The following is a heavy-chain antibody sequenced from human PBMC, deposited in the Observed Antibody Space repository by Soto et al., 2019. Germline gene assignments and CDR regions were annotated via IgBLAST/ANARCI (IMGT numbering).Heavy chain of an antibody. CDR1: GFTFSAYA. Sequence: EVQVVESGGGLVQPGGSLRLSCAASGFTFSAYAMHWVRQAPGKGLEYVSAITSVGISTYYANSVKGRFTISRDNSKNSLYLQMGSLQPEDMAVYSCAGDVGGTFPSIMDVWGQGTTVTVSS. CDR2: ITSVGIST. J-gene: IGHJ6*02. CDR3: AGDVGGTFPSIMDV. V-gene: IGHV3-64*01. D-gene: IGHD2-15*01.